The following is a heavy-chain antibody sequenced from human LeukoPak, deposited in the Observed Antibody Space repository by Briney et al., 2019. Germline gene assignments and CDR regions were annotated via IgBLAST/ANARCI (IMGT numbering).Heavy chain of an antibody. CDR2: NNHSGST. J-gene: IGHJ4*02. D-gene: IGHD6-13*01. V-gene: IGHV4-34*01. Sequence: TSETLSLTCGVNGGSFSGYYWNWIRQTPGKGLEWIGENNHSGSTNYNPSLKRRVTISVDTSQKQFSLRLTSVTAADTAVYYCARGRYLTTLGGAAAGFLDSWGQGTLVTVSS. CDR3: ARGRYLTTLGGAAAGFLDS. CDR1: GGSFSGYY.